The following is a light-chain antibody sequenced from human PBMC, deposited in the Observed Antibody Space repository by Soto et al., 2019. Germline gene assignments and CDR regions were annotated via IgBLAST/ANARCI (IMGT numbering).Light chain of an antibody. CDR3: CSYAGSVV. CDR2: EVS. Sequence: QSALTQPASVSGSPGQSITISCTGTSSDVGSYNLVSWYQQHPGKAPKLMIYEVSKRPSGVSNRFSGSKSGNTASLTISRLQAEDEADYYCCSYAGSVVFGGGTQLTVL. V-gene: IGLV2-23*02. CDR1: SSDVGSYNL. J-gene: IGLJ2*01.